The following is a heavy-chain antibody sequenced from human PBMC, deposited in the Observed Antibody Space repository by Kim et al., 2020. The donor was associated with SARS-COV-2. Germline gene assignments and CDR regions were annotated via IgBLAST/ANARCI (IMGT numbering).Heavy chain of an antibody. Sequence: ASVKVSCKASGYTFTRYYIHWVRQAPGQGLEWMGIINPSCGGSTSYAQKFQGRVTMTRDTSTSTVYMELSSLRSEDTAGYYCARDRHAGYKIGQLEYWGQGTLVTVSS. V-gene: IGHV1-46*01. D-gene: IGHD2-2*01. CDR3: ARDRHAGYKIGQLEY. CDR1: GYTFTRYY. CDR2: INPSCGGST. J-gene: IGHJ4*02.